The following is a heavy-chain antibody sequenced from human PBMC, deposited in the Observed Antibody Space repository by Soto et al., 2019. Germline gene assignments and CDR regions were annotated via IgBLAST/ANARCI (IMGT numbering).Heavy chain of an antibody. J-gene: IGHJ5*02. CDR1: GGSISSYY. D-gene: IGHD3-3*01. CDR3: ARDMLSYDFWSGYSYNWFDP. Sequence: SETLSLTCTVSGGSISSYYWSWIRQPPGKGLEWIGYIYYSGSTNYNPSLKSRVTISVDTSKNQFSLKLSSVTAADTAVYYCARDMLSYDFWSGYSYNWFDPWGQGTLVTVSS. V-gene: IGHV4-59*01. CDR2: IYYSGST.